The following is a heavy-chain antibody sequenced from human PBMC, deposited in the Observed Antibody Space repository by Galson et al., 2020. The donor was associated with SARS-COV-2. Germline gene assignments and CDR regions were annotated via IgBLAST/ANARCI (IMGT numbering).Heavy chain of an antibody. D-gene: IGHD1-26*01. CDR1: GYTLTELS. CDR2: FDPEDGET. Sequence: ASVKVSCKVSGYTLTELSMHWVRQAPGKGLEWMGGFDPEDGETIYAQKFQGRVTMTEDTSTDTAYMELSSLRSEDTAVYYCATGVGATRGTPELEFYFDYWGQGTLVTVSS. V-gene: IGHV1-24*01. CDR3: ATGVGATRGTPELEFYFDY. J-gene: IGHJ4*02.